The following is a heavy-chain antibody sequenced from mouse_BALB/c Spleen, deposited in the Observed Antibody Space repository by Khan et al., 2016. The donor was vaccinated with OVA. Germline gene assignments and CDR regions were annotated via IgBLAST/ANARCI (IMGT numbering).Heavy chain of an antibody. J-gene: IGHJ4*01. V-gene: IGHV1-7*01. CDR2: IDPGSGTN. Sequence: QVQLQQSGADLANPGASVKLSCKASGYTFTSYWIHWVKQRPGQGLEWIGRIDPGSGTNHYNEIFKGKATLIVDASSSTAYIHLSGLTYEDSAVYYCVRESDYHRSDYTMDYWGQGTSVTVSS. CDR1: GYTFTSYW. D-gene: IGHD2-13*01. CDR3: VRESDYHRSDYTMDY.